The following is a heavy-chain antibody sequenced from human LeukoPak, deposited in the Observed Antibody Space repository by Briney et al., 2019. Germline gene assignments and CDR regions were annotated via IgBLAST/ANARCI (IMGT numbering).Heavy chain of an antibody. V-gene: IGHV7-4-1*02. J-gene: IGHJ4*02. Sequence: ASVKVSCKASGYTFTSYGISWVRQAPGQGLEWMGWINTNTGNPTYAQGFTGRFVFSLDTSVSTAYLQISSLKAEDTAVYYCATPGGDSSGWYEVSNWGQGTLVTVSS. D-gene: IGHD6-19*01. CDR2: INTNTGNP. CDR1: GYTFTSYG. CDR3: ATPGGDSSGWYEVSN.